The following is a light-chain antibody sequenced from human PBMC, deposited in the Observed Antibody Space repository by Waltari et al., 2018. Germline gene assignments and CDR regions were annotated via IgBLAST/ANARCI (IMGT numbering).Light chain of an antibody. Sequence: QSVLTQPPSVSGTPGQRVTISCSGSSSNIGSNSVNWYQQLPGTAPNLLVYGNYQRPSGVPDRVSGSKSGTSASLAISGLQSQDEADYYCAAWDDSLNGVVFGGGTKLTV. V-gene: IGLV1-44*01. CDR1: SSNIGSNS. CDR3: AAWDDSLNGVV. J-gene: IGLJ2*01. CDR2: GNY.